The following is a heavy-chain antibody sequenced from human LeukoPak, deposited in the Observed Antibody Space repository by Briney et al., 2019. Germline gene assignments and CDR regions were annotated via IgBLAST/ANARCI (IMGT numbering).Heavy chain of an antibody. CDR3: AKALGGELAVLVY. V-gene: IGHV3-23*01. J-gene: IGHJ4*02. Sequence: GGSLTLSCAASGFTFSSYAMSWVRQTPEKGLEWVSGIVGSGDSTHYADSVKGRFTISRDNSKNTMYLQMNSLGAEDTAVYYCAKALGGELAVLVYWGQGTLVTVSS. CDR1: GFTFSSYA. D-gene: IGHD3-16*01. CDR2: IVGSGDST.